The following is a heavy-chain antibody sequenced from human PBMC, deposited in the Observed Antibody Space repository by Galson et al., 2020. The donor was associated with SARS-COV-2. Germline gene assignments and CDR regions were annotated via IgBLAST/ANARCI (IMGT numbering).Heavy chain of an antibody. Sequence: SETLSLTCAVSGYSINNDSYWGCIRQHPGKGLEWIVSIYHSGSTSYNPSLKSRVTISLDTSKNQFSLKLSSVTPADTAVYYCARPLWRGTDAVDVWGKGTMVTVSS. CDR2: IYHSGST. J-gene: IGHJ3*01. CDR3: ARPLWRGTDAVDV. V-gene: IGHV4-38-2*01. D-gene: IGHD3-10*01. CDR1: GYSINNDSY.